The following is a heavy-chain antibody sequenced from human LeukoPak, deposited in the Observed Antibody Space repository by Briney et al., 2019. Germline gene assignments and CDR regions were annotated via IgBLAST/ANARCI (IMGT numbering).Heavy chain of an antibody. J-gene: IGHJ4*02. CDR3: AREPTGTAPYY. V-gene: IGHV3-48*04. CDR2: ISSSSSTI. D-gene: IGHD1-14*01. CDR1: GFTFSSYS. Sequence: GGSLRLSCAASGFTFSSYSMNWVRQAPGKGLEWVSYISSSSSTIYYADSVKGRFTISRDNAKNSLYLQMNSLRAEDTVVYYCAREPTGTAPYYWGQGTLVTVSS.